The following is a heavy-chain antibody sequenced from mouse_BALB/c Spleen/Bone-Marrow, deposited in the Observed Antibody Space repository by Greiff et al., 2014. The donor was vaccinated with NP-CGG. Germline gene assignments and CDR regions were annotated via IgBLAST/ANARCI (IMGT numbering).Heavy chain of an antibody. CDR2: ISSGGSNT. V-gene: IGHV5-6*02. CDR3: ARHQRYYAMDY. J-gene: IGHJ4*01. CDR1: GFTFSSYG. Sequence: EVMLVESGGDLVKPGGSLKLSCAASGFTFSSYGMSWGRQTPDKRLEWVVTISSGGSNTYYPDSVKGRFTISRDNAKNTLYLQMSSLKSEDTAMYYCARHQRYYAMDYWGQGTSVTVSS.